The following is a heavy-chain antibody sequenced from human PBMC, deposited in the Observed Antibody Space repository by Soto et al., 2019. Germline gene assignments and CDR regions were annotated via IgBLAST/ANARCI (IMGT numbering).Heavy chain of an antibody. V-gene: IGHV3-30*03. J-gene: IGHJ5*02. D-gene: IGHD3-10*01. CDR3: AIKSYYYHNWFDP. CDR1: GFTFSSYG. Sequence: GGSLRLSCAASGFTFSSYGMHWVRQAPGKGLEWVAVISYDGSNKYYADSVKGRFTISRDNSKNTLYLQMNSLRAEETAVYYCAIKSYYYHNWFDPWGQGTLVTVSS. CDR2: ISYDGSNK.